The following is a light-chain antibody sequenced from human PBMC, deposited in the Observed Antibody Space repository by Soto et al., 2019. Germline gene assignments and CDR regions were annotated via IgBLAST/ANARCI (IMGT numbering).Light chain of an antibody. CDR3: QQYGSSPQT. Sequence: DTVITQPQTPLSLSPGERVTSVDWASESVNDNLAWYHQKPGQTPRLLIYDASTRAAGIPASFSGSGSGTEFTLTISRLEPEDFAVYYCQQYGSSPQTFGQGTKVDIK. J-gene: IGKJ1*01. CDR1: ESVNDN. CDR2: DAS. V-gene: IGKV3-15*01.